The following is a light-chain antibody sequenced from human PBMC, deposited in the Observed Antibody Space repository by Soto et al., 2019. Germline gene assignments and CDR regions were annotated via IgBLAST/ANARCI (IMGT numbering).Light chain of an antibody. CDR1: RGHSSYD. J-gene: IGLJ2*01. CDR2: LNSYGRH. CDR3: QTWGTGFRV. Sequence: QSVLTQSPSASASLGASVKLTCTLSRGHSSYDIAWHQQQPEKGPRFLMKLNSYGRHTKGDGISDRFSGSSSGAERFLTISSLQSDDEADYYCQTWGTGFRVFGGGTKLTVL. V-gene: IGLV4-69*01.